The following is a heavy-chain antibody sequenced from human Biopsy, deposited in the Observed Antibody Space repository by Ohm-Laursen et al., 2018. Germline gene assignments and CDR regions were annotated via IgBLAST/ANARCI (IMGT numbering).Heavy chain of an antibody. Sequence: SLRLSCAASGFTFSDYYMSWIRQAPGKGLEWLSYISGSGTTIFYADSVKGRFTVSRDNAKNSLYLQMNSLTVEDTAVYYCVREPKTGTAEAWYFDLWGRGSPVTVPS. V-gene: IGHV3-11*01. CDR2: ISGSGTTI. D-gene: IGHD3-9*01. J-gene: IGHJ2*01. CDR1: GFTFSDYY. CDR3: VREPKTGTAEAWYFDL.